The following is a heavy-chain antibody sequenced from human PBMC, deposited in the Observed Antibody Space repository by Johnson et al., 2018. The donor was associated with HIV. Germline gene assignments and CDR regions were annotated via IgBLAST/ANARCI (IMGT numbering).Heavy chain of an antibody. CDR1: GFTFSAYW. Sequence: VQLVESGGGVVQPGRSLRLSCAASGFTFSAYWMTWVRQAPGKGLEWVASIRQEGSEKYYVDSMKGRFTISRDNAKNSLYLQMNSLRAGDTAVYYCAREYSSGYPDAFDIWGQGTMVTVSS. V-gene: IGHV3-7*01. J-gene: IGHJ3*02. CDR3: AREYSSGYPDAFDI. D-gene: IGHD3-22*01. CDR2: IRQEGSEK.